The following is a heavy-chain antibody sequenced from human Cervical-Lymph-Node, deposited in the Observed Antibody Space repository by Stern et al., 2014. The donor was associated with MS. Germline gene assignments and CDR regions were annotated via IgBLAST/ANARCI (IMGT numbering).Heavy chain of an antibody. D-gene: IGHD6-13*01. Sequence: MQLVESGGGVVQPGRSLRLSGAASGFTFSSYGMHWVRQAPGKGLEWVAVIWYDGSNKYYADSVKGRFTISRDNSKNTLYLQMNSLRAEDTAVYYCARSSSPSPYYYYGMDVWGQGTTVTVSS. V-gene: IGHV3-33*01. CDR3: ARSSSPSPYYYYGMDV. CDR2: IWYDGSNK. J-gene: IGHJ6*02. CDR1: GFTFSSYG.